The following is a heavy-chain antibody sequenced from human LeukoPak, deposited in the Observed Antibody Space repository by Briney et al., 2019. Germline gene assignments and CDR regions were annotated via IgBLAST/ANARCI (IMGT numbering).Heavy chain of an antibody. CDR1: GGSISSYY. V-gene: IGHV4-59*01. Sequence: SETLSLTCTVSGGSISSYYWSWIRQPPGKGLEWIGYIYYSGSTNYNPSLKGRVTISVDTSKNQFSLKLSSVTAADTAVYYCARDLLRNWFDPWGQGTLVTVSS. CDR3: ARDLLRNWFDP. CDR2: IYYSGST. J-gene: IGHJ5*02. D-gene: IGHD3-3*01.